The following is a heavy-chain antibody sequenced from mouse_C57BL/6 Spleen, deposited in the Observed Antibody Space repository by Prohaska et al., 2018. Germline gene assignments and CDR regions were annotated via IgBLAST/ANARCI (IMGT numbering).Heavy chain of an antibody. D-gene: IGHD1-1*01. CDR3: ARGYRYYGSGYAMDY. CDR2: INPNNGGT. V-gene: IGHV1-18*01. Sequence: HGKSLEWIGDINPNNGGTIYNQKFKGKATLTVDKSSSTAYMELRSLTSEDTAVYYCARGYRYYGSGYAMDYWGQGTSVTVSS. J-gene: IGHJ4*01.